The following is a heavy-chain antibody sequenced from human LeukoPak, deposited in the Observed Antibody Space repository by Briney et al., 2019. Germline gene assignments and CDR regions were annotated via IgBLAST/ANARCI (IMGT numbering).Heavy chain of an antibody. CDR2: IYDSGST. CDR3: ARHGRGSSRTIDY. CDR1: GGXISSYY. V-gene: IGHV4-59*08. J-gene: IGHJ4*02. D-gene: IGHD1-26*01. Sequence: SETLSLTCTVSGGXISSYYCSWIRQPPGKGLEWIGYIYDSGSTNYNPSHKSRVTISVDTSKNQFSLKLTSVTAADTAVYYCARHGRGSSRTIDYWGQGTLVTVSS.